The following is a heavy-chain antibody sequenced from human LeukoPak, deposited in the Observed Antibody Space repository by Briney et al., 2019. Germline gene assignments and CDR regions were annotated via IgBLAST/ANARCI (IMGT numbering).Heavy chain of an antibody. V-gene: IGHV1-69*04. CDR3: ARDRDYGDQRTPFDY. D-gene: IGHD4-17*01. CDR1: GGTFSSYA. J-gene: IGHJ4*02. CDR2: IIPILGIA. Sequence: ASVKVSCKASGGTFSSYAISWVRQAPGQGLEWMGRIIPILGIANYAQKFQGRVTITADKSTCTAYMELSSLRSEDTAVYYCARDRDYGDQRTPFDYWGQGTLVTVSS.